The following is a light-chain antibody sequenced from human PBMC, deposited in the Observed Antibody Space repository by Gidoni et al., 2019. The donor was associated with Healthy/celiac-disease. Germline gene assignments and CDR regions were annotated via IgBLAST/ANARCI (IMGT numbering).Light chain of an antibody. CDR2: GNS. Sequence: QSVLTQPPSVSGAPGQRVTISCTWSSSNIGAGYDVHWYQHLPGRAPKLLIYGNSNRPSGFPVRFSGSKSCTSASLAITGLQAEDDADYYCQSYDSSLREVFGTGTKVTVL. CDR3: QSYDSSLREV. J-gene: IGLJ1*01. V-gene: IGLV1-40*01. CDR1: SSNIGAGYD.